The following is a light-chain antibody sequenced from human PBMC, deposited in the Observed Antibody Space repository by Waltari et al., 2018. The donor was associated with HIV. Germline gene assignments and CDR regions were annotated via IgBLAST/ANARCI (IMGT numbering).Light chain of an antibody. J-gene: IGLJ2*01. CDR3: AAWDGSLRGLV. V-gene: IGLV1-47*01. Sequence: QSVLTQPPPASGPPGQRVTFSCSGGSSNIGSNSVYWYQQVPGTAPKPLIYKDNQRPSGVPDRFSASKSGTSASLAISGLRSEDEADYYCAAWDGSLRGLVFGGGTKLTVL. CDR2: KDN. CDR1: SSNIGSNS.